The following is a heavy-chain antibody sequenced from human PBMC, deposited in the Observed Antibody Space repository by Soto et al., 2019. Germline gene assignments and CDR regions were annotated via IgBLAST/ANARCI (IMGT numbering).Heavy chain of an antibody. CDR3: ARDRVSSWYWFDP. CDR2: INAGNGNT. J-gene: IGHJ5*02. CDR1: GYTFTSYA. D-gene: IGHD6-13*01. Sequence: ASVKVSCKASGYTFTSYAMHWVRQAPGQRLEWMGWINAGNGNTKYSQKFQGRVTITRDTSASTAYMELSSLRSEDTAVYYCARDRVSSWYWFDPWGQGTLVTVSS. V-gene: IGHV1-3*01.